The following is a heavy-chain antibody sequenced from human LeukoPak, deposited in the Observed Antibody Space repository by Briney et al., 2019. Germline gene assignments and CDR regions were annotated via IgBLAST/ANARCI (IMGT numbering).Heavy chain of an antibody. CDR1: GGTFSSYA. D-gene: IGHD3-16*01. CDR2: IIPILGIA. J-gene: IGHJ4*02. CDR3: ARVFYVNGPLDY. V-gene: IGHV1-69*04. Sequence: GSSVKVSCKASGGTFSSYAISWVRQAPGQGLEWMGRIIPILGIANYAQKFQGRVTITADKSTSTAYMELSSLRSEDTAVYYCARVFYVNGPLDYWGQGTLVTVSS.